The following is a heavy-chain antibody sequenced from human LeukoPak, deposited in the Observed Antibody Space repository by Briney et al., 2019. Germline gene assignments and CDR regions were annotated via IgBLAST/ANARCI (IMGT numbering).Heavy chain of an antibody. CDR2: INPNSGGT. CDR3: ARPPAGVRYFDWFGY. D-gene: IGHD3-9*01. CDR1: GYTFTGYY. V-gene: IGHV1-2*02. Sequence: ASVKVSCKASGYTFTGYYMHWVRQAPGQGLEWMGWINPNSGGTNYAQKFQGRVTMTRDTSISTAYMELSRLRSDDTAVYYCARPPAGVRYFDWFGYWGQGTLVTVSS. J-gene: IGHJ4*02.